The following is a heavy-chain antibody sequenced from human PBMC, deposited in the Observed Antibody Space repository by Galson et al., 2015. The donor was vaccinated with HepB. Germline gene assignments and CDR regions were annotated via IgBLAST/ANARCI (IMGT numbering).Heavy chain of an antibody. CDR3: ARGAYSSGWAHDAFDI. CDR2: IIPILGIA. D-gene: IGHD6-19*01. CDR1: GGTFSSYA. Sequence: SAKVSCKASGGTFSSYAISWVRQAPGQGLEWMGRIIPILGIANYAQKFQGRVTITADKSTSTAYMELSSLRSEDTAVYYCARGAYSSGWAHDAFDIWGRGTMVTVSS. V-gene: IGHV1-69*04. J-gene: IGHJ3*02.